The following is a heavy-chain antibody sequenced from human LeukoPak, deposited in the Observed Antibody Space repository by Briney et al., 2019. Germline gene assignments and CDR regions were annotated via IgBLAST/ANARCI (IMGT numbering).Heavy chain of an antibody. CDR1: GFTFSSAA. D-gene: IGHD3-10*01. CDR3: ARGGCQLL. CDR2: IRVGGGNA. J-gene: IGHJ4*02. Sequence: GGSLRLSCAASGFTFSSAAMSWFRQAPGKGLEWVSFIRVGGGNANYAGSVKGRFTISRDDSQNTLHLQMHSLRAEDRAVYYCARGGCQLLGGQGTVVTVSS. V-gene: IGHV3-23*01.